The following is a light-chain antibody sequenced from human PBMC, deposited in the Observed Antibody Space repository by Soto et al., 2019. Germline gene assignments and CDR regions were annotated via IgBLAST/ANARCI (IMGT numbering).Light chain of an antibody. Sequence: QSAVTQPASVTGSPGQSITISCTGSSSDVGGYNYVSWYQQHPGKAPKLMIYDVSNRPSGVSNRFSGSKSGNTASLTISGLQADDEVDYYCSSYTRSSTLYVVFAGGTKLTVL. J-gene: IGLJ2*01. CDR1: SSDVGGYNY. CDR3: SSYTRSSTLYVV. V-gene: IGLV2-14*01. CDR2: DVS.